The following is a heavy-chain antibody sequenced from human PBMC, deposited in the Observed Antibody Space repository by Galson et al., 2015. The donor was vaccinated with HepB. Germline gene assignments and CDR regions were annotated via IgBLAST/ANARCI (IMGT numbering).Heavy chain of an antibody. CDR3: ARHYYYDSRPYHPFGY. CDR1: GYIFTSYS. Sequence: SVKVSCKASGYIFTSYSISWVRQAPGQGLEWMGWINVYKGSTNYAQKFLGRVTMTTDTSAKTASMELRSLRSDDTAVYYCARHYYYDSRPYHPFGYWGQGTLVTVSS. CDR2: INVYKGST. V-gene: IGHV1-18*04. J-gene: IGHJ4*02. D-gene: IGHD3-22*01.